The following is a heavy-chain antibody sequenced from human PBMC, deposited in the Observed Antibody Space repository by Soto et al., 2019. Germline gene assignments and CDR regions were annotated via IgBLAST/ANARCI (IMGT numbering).Heavy chain of an antibody. Sequence: PGGSLRISWAGSGFTFTSTWMSWVRQAPGKGLEWVANINQDGSEKYYVGSVKGRFTISRDNARNSVSLQMNSLRVEDTAVYYCARGFHTDYWGKGT. V-gene: IGHV3-7*01. D-gene: IGHD5-18*01. CDR3: ARGFHTDY. CDR2: INQDGSEK. J-gene: IGHJ4*02. CDR1: GFTFTSTW.